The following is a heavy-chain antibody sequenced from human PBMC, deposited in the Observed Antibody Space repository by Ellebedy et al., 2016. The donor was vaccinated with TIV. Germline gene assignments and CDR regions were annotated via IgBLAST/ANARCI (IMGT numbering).Heavy chain of an antibody. V-gene: IGHV1-18*04. D-gene: IGHD1-26*01. CDR1: GYTFTSYG. CDR2: ISAYNGNT. CDR3: ARDASGSYVRPPFYDA. J-gene: IGHJ5*02. Sequence: ASVKVSCXASGYTFTSYGISWVRQAPGQGLEWMGWISAYNGNTNYAQKLQGRVTMTTDTSTSTAYMELRSLRSDDTAVYYCARDASGSYVRPPFYDAWGQGTLVTVSS.